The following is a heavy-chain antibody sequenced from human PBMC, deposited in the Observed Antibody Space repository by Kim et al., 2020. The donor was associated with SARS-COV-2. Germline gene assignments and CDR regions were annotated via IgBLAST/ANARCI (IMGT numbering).Heavy chain of an antibody. J-gene: IGHJ4*02. D-gene: IGHD3-9*01. Sequence: GRFNISRDNSKNALYLQTNSLRAEDTAVYYCARQMYYDILTGYYTGYFDYWGQGTLVTVSS. CDR3: ARQMYYDILTGYYTGYFDY. V-gene: IGHV3-30*07.